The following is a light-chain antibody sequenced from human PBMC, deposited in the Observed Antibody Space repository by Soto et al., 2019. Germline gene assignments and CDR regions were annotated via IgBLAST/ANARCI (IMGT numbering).Light chain of an antibody. Sequence: QSALTQPPSASGSPGQSVTISCTGTSSDVGGYNFVSWYQQHPGKAPRLMIYEVNKRPSGVPDRVSGSKSGSTASLAVSGLQAEDEADYYGSSYAGSTTFVVFGGGTKLTVL. CDR3: SSYAGSTTFVV. CDR2: EVN. CDR1: SSDVGGYNF. J-gene: IGLJ2*01. V-gene: IGLV2-8*01.